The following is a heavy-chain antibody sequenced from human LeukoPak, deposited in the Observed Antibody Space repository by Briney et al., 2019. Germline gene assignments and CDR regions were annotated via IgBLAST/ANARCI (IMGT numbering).Heavy chain of an antibody. D-gene: IGHD5-12*01. CDR2: ISASSAFI. J-gene: IGHJ4*02. CDR3: ARESATSSFSFES. CDR1: GFDFSSYT. V-gene: IGHV3-21*01. Sequence: GGSLRLSCAASGFDFSSYTMNWVRQAPGKGLEWVSSISASSAFIHYADSVKGRSTVSRDNAKSSLFLQMDRLSVEDTAIYYCARESATSSFSFESWGQGVLVPVSS.